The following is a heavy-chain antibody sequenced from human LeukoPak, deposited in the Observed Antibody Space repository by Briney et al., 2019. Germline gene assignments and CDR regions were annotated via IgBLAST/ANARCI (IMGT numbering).Heavy chain of an antibody. Sequence: GGSLRLSCAASGFTFSSYSMNWVRQAPGKGLEWVSSISSSSSYIYYADSVKGRFTISRDNAKNSLYLQMNSLRAEDTAVYYCAGDLVVPAAILYYYYGMDVWGKGTTVTVSP. V-gene: IGHV3-21*01. D-gene: IGHD2-2*01. CDR1: GFTFSSYS. J-gene: IGHJ6*04. CDR2: ISSSSSYI. CDR3: AGDLVVPAAILYYYYGMDV.